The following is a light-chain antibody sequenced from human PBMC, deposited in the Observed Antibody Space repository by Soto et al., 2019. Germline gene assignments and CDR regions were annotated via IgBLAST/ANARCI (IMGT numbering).Light chain of an antibody. Sequence: QSVLTQPPSASGTPGQRVTISCSGSSSNIGSNYVYWYQQLPGSAPQLLIYRNDQRPSGVPDRCSASKSGTAASLAISGLRSEDEADYHCAAWDDSLSAVVFGGGTKLTVL. J-gene: IGLJ2*01. V-gene: IGLV1-47*01. CDR1: SSNIGSNY. CDR2: RND. CDR3: AAWDDSLSAVV.